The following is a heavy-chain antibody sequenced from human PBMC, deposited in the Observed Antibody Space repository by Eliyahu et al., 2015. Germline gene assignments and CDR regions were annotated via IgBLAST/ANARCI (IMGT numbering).Heavy chain of an antibody. CDR1: GXTXXSYW. J-gene: IGHJ3*02. CDR3: ARDREQWVVRASDI. V-gene: IGHV3-7*05. D-gene: IGHD6-19*01. CDR2: IKQDGGEE. Sequence: EVQLVESGGGLVQPGGSLRLSCAASGXTXXSYWMNWVRQAPGKGLEWVANIKQDGGEENYVDSVKGRFTISRDNAKNSLYLQMNSLRAEDTAVYYCARDREQWVVRASDIWGQGTMVTVSS.